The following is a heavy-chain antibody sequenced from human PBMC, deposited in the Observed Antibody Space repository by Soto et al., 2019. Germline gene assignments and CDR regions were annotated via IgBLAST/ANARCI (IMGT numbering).Heavy chain of an antibody. CDR3: ARDSQGAVAGTSYYYYSYGMDV. J-gene: IGHJ6*02. CDR2: IYYSGST. V-gene: IGHV4-59*01. CDR1: GGSISSYY. D-gene: IGHD6-19*01. Sequence: SETLSLTCTVSGGSISSYYWSWIRQPPGKGLEWIGYIYYSGSTNYNPSLKSRVTISVDTSKNQFSLKLSSVTAADTAVYYCARDSQGAVAGTSYYYYSYGMDVWGQGTTVTVSS.